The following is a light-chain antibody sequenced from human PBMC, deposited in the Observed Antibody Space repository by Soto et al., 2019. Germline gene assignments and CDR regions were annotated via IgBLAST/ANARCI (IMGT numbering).Light chain of an antibody. Sequence: DVVVTQSPLSLSVTLGQPASISCRSSQSLVFSDGNTYLNWFQQRPGQSPRRLIYYVSNRDSGVPDRFSGSGSGTDFTLEISRVEADDAGVYYCMQSIDWPWTFGQGTKVEIK. V-gene: IGKV2-30*01. J-gene: IGKJ1*01. CDR2: YVS. CDR1: QSLVFSDGNTY. CDR3: MQSIDWPWT.